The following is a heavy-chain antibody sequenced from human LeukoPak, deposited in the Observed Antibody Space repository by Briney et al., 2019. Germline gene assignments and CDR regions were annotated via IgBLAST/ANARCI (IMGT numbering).Heavy chain of an antibody. CDR2: RKEDGTER. D-gene: IGHD1-1*01. CDR3: ARDAGRRDDI. V-gene: IGHV3-7*01. CDR1: GVTFSDFW. Sequence: PGGSLRLSCATSGVTFSDFWLTWVRQAPGKGLEWVASRKEDGTERHYVDFVEGRFAVSRDNAKKSMFLQMNDLRAEDTAVYYCARDAGRRDDIWGQGVMVTVSS. J-gene: IGHJ3*01.